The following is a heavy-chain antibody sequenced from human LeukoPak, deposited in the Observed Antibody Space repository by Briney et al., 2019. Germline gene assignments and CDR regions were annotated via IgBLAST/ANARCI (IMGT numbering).Heavy chain of an antibody. Sequence: GGSLRLSCAASGFTFSSYAMSWVRQAPGKGLEWVSAISGSGGSTYYADSVKGRFTITRDNSKNTLYLQMNSLRAEDTAVYYCAKSPSDSSGYYYGYWGQGTLVTVSS. CDR2: ISGSGGST. J-gene: IGHJ4*02. D-gene: IGHD3-22*01. CDR3: AKSPSDSSGYYYGY. CDR1: GFTFSSYA. V-gene: IGHV3-23*01.